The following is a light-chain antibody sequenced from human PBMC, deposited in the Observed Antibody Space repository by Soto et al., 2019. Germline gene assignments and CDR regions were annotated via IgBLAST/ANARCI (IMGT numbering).Light chain of an antibody. CDR2: GAS. V-gene: IGKV3-15*01. J-gene: IGKJ1*01. CDR3: QQYNNWPTWT. Sequence: EIPMTQSPATLSVSPGERVTLSCRARQSVGSNLAWYQQKPGQAPRLLIYGASTRATGIPARFSGSGSETEFTLTISSLQAEDSAVYFCQQYNNWPTWTFGQGTKVDIK. CDR1: QSVGSN.